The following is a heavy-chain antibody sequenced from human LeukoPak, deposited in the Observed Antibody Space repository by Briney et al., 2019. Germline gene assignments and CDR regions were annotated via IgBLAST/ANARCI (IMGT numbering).Heavy chain of an antibody. D-gene: IGHD2-2*01. CDR3: ATRSSSTSF. J-gene: IGHJ4*02. CDR2: IRYDGRNK. Sequence: GWSLRLSCAASGFTFSSYGMHWVRQAPGKGLEWVAFIRYDGRNKYYADCVKDRFTISRHNSKHTLYLQMNSQRAKDTAVYYCATRSSSTSFWGQGTLVTLSS. V-gene: IGHV3-30*02. CDR1: GFTFSSYG.